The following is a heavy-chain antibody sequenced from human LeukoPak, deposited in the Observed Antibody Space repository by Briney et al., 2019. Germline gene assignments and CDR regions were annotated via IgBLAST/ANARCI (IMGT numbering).Heavy chain of an antibody. D-gene: IGHD2-15*01. CDR2: INPSGGST. CDR3: ARVLCSGGSCYPYNWFDP. Sequence: ASVRVSCKASGYTFTSYYMHCVRHAPGQGLEWMGIINPSGGSTSYAQKFQGRVTMTRETSTSTVYMELSSLRSEDTAVYYCARVLCSGGSCYPYNWFDPWGQGTLVTVSS. CDR1: GYTFTSYY. V-gene: IGHV1-46*01. J-gene: IGHJ5*02.